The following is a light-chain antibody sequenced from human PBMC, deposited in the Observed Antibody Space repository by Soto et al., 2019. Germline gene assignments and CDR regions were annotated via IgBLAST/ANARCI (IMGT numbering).Light chain of an antibody. V-gene: IGKV3-20*01. J-gene: IGKJ4*01. CDR2: GAS. CDR1: QSVSSSY. Sequence: EVVLTQSPGTLSLSPGERATLSCRASQSVSSSYLAWYQQKPGQAPRLRIDGASSTATGIPDRFSGSGSGTDFTLTISSLQPDDFATYYGQQYDNYPLTFGGGTKVDIK. CDR3: QQYDNYPLT.